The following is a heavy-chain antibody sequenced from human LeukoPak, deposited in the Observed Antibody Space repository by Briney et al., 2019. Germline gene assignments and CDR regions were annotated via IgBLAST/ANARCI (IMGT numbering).Heavy chain of an antibody. CDR1: GYSFTAYW. CDR3: ATNFWSGYWDAFDI. J-gene: IGHJ3*02. V-gene: IGHV5-10-1*01. D-gene: IGHD3-3*01. Sequence: GESLKISCKGSGYSFTAYWITWVRQMPGKGLEWMGRIDPSDSYTDYSPSFQGHVNISADKSISTAYLQWSSLKASDTAMYYCATNFWSGYWDAFDIWGQGTMVIVSS. CDR2: IDPSDSYT.